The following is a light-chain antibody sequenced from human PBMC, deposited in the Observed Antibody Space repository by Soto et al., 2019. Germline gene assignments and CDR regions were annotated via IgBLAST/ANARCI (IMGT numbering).Light chain of an antibody. CDR1: QDISNY. J-gene: IGKJ4*01. CDR3: QQYEDLPLT. Sequence: DIQMTQSPSSLSASVGDRVTITCQASQDISNYLNWDQQKPGKAPKLLIFDASNVETGVPSRFSGSGSGTDFTFTNHSLQPEDAATYYCQQYEDLPLTFGGGTKVGIK. V-gene: IGKV1-33*01. CDR2: DAS.